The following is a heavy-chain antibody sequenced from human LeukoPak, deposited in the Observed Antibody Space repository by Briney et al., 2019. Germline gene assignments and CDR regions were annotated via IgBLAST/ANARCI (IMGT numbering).Heavy chain of an antibody. V-gene: IGHV4-4*07. Sequence: SETLSLTCTVSGGSIKSFYWSWIRQPAGRGLDGFALVFSRGTTNYNPSLKSRVTVSLDTSKNQFSLKLSSVTAADTAVYYCARGRLTGHLARLDVWGQGTTVIVSS. J-gene: IGHJ6*02. D-gene: IGHD3-9*01. CDR2: VFSRGTT. CDR3: ARGRLTGHLARLDV. CDR1: GGSIKSFY.